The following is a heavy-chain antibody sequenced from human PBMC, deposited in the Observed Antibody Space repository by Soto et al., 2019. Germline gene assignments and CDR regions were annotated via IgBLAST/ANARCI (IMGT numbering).Heavy chain of an antibody. CDR1: GFTFSSYA. J-gene: IGHJ3*02. CDR3: AKDLYGDYVSRAFDI. V-gene: IGHV3-23*01. D-gene: IGHD4-17*01. Sequence: GGSLRLSCAASGFTFSSYAMSWVRQAPGKGLEWVSAISGSGGSTYYADSVKGRFTISRDNSENTLYLQMNSLGAEDTAVYYYAKDLYGDYVSRAFDIWGQGTMVTVSS. CDR2: ISGSGGST.